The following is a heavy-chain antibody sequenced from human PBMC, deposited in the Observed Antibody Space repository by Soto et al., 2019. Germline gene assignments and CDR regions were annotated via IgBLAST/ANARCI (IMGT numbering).Heavy chain of an antibody. D-gene: IGHD1-1*01. Sequence: QVRLQQWGTGLFKSSETLSLTCAVYGGSFSGYYWSWLRQPPGKGLEWIGEINHSGSPNYNPSLKSRVTISVDTSKNQFSLKMTSVTAADTAVSYCATANWSHHYFDPWGQGTLVTVSS. CDR1: GGSFSGYY. CDR3: ATANWSHHYFDP. CDR2: INHSGSP. V-gene: IGHV4-34*01. J-gene: IGHJ5*02.